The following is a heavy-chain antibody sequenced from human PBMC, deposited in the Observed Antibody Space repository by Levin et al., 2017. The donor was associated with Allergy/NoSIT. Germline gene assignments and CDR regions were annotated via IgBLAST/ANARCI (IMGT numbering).Heavy chain of an antibody. CDR3: AKPLYGNYYYGMDV. CDR2: ITGSGVST. CDR1: GFTFSRHA. V-gene: IGHV3-23*01. J-gene: IGHJ6*02. D-gene: IGHD4-17*01. Sequence: GESLKISCAASGFTFSRHAMTWVRQAPGKGLEWVSSITGSGVSTYYADSVKGRFTASRDNSKNTLYLQMNSLRAEDTAVYHCAKPLYGNYYYGMDVWGQGTTVTVSS.